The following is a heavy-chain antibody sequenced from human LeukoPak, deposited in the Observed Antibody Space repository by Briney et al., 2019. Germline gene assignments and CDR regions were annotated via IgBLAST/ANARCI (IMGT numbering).Heavy chain of an antibody. CDR3: ARRLSWGEYRSDY. V-gene: IGHV4-30-4*01. D-gene: IGHD3-16*02. J-gene: IGHJ4*02. CDR2: VYYSGSS. Sequence: SETLSLTCTVSGNSVNSRDFYWNWIRQPPGKGLEWLGEVYYSGSSYSNPSLRSRLTLSLDMSKNQSSLRVTSMSAADTAVYFCARRLSWGEYRSDYWGQGTLVTVSS. CDR1: GNSVNSRDFY.